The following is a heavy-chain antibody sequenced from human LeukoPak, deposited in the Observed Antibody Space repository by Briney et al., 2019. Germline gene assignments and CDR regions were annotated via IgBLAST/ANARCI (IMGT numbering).Heavy chain of an antibody. Sequence: GGSLRLSCAASGFTVSSNYMSWVRQAPGKGLEWVSVIYSGGSTYYADSVKGRFTISRDNSKNTLYLQMNSLRAEDTAVYYCARAAYYYGSGSYSGRDYFDYWGQGTLVTVSS. CDR2: IYSGGST. D-gene: IGHD3-10*01. J-gene: IGHJ4*02. CDR3: ARAAYYYGSGSYSGRDYFDY. CDR1: GFTVSSNY. V-gene: IGHV3-66*01.